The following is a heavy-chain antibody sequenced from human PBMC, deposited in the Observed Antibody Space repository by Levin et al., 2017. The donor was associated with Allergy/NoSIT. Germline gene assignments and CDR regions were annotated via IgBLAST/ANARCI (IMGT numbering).Heavy chain of an antibody. CDR3: ARGLYYFDY. CDR1: GYTFTDYY. V-gene: IGHV1-2*02. CDR2: INPNSGGT. Sequence: GESLKISCKASGYTFTDYYMHWVRQAPGQGLEWMGWINPNSGGTNYAQKFQGRVTMTRDTSISTAYMELSRLRSDDTAVYYCARGLYYFDYWGQGTLVTVSS. J-gene: IGHJ4*02.